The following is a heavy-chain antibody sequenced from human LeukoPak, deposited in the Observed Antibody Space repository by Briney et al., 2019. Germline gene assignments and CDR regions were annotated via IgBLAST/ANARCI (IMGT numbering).Heavy chain of an antibody. Sequence: GASVKVSCKASGYTFTNYYIHWVRQAPGQGLEWMGLINPGGGNTNYAHNFQGRVTMTRDTSTSTIYMELSSLRSEDTAIYYCARIRDGYNDAYDIWGQGTVVTVPP. CDR1: GYTFTNYY. D-gene: IGHD5-24*01. CDR2: INPGGGNT. J-gene: IGHJ3*02. CDR3: ARIRDGYNDAYDI. V-gene: IGHV1-46*01.